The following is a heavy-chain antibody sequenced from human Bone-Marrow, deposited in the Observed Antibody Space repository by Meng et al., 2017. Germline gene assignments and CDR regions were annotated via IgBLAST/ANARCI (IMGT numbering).Heavy chain of an antibody. CDR2: INHSGST. CDR1: GGSFSGYY. CDR3: ARVGLTVAFDY. J-gene: IGHJ4*02. V-gene: IGHV4-34*01. D-gene: IGHD4-23*01. Sequence: QVQLQQWGAGLLKPSETLSLTCAVYGGSFSGYYWSWIRQPPGKGLEWIGEINHSGSTNYNPSLKSRVTMSVDTSKNQFSLKLSSVTAADTAVHYCARVGLTVAFDYWGRGTLVTVSS.